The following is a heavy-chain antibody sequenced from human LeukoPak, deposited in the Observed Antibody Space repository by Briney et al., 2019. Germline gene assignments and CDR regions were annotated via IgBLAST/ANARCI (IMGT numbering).Heavy chain of an antibody. J-gene: IGHJ6*02. D-gene: IGHD6-6*01. CDR1: GGTFSSYA. Sequence: SVKVSCTASGGTFSSYAISWVRQAPGQGLEWMGRIIPILGIANYAQKFQGRVTITADKSTSTAYMELSSLRSEDTAVYYCARVSIAARTGPYYYYGMDVWGQGTTVTVSS. CDR2: IIPILGIA. CDR3: ARVSIAARTGPYYYYGMDV. V-gene: IGHV1-69*04.